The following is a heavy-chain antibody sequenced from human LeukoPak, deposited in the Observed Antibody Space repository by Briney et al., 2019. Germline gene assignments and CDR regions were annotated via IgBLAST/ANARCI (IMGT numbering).Heavy chain of an antibody. CDR3: ARAWRVFSLRYFDSGPGD. CDR2: INPNSGGT. D-gene: IGHD3-9*01. J-gene: IGHJ4*02. Sequence: ASVKVSCKASGYTFTGYYMHWVRQAPGQGLEWMGWINPNSGGTNYAQKSQGRVTMTRDTSISTAYMELSRLRSDDTAVYYCARAWRVFSLRYFDSGPGDWGQGTLVTVSS. V-gene: IGHV1-2*02. CDR1: GYTFTGYY.